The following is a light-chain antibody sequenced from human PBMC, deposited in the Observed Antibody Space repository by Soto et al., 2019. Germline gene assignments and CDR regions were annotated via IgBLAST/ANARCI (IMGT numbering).Light chain of an antibody. CDR2: DAS. CDR1: QNIDNK. Sequence: IVMTQSTATLSLYQEKRTTLSCRASQNIDNKLVWYQQKPGQAPRLLIYDASNRATGIPARFSGSGSGTDFTLTISSLEPEDFAVYYCQQYGSSPINCDQGKRREIK. J-gene: IGKJ5*01. CDR3: QQYGSSPIN. V-gene: IGKV3-20*01.